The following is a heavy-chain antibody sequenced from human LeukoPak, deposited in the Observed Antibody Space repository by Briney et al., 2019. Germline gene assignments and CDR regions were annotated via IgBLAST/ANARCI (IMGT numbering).Heavy chain of an antibody. D-gene: IGHD4-23*01. CDR1: GFTFSSYG. J-gene: IGHJ6*02. CDR3: AKDLYGGNSHYYYGMDV. V-gene: IGHV3-30*18. CDR2: ISYDGSNK. Sequence: GRSLRLSCAASGFTFSSYGMHWVRQAPGKGLEWVAVISYDGSNKYYADSVKGRFTISRDNSKNTLYLQMNSLRAEDTAVYCCAKDLYGGNSHYYYGMDVWGQGTTVTVSS.